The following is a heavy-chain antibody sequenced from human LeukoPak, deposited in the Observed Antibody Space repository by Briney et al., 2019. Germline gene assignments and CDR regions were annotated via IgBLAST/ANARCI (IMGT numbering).Heavy chain of an antibody. Sequence: GSLRLSCAASGFTFSSYWMHWVRQAPGKGLVWVSRINSDGSSTNYADSVKGRFTISRDTAKNTLYPQMNSLRAEDTAVYYCVTEARGVHFDSWGQGTLVNVSS. J-gene: IGHJ4*02. CDR1: GFTFSSYW. CDR3: VTEARGVHFDS. CDR2: INSDGSST. V-gene: IGHV3-74*01. D-gene: IGHD3-10*01.